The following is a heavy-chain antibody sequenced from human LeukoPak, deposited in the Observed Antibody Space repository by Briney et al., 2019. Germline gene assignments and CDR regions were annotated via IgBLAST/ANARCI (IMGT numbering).Heavy chain of an antibody. CDR1: GFTFSSYA. CDR3: ASSLLITTDI. D-gene: IGHD3-3*01. CDR2: ISSSSSYT. V-gene: IGHV3-11*03. Sequence: PGGSLRLSCAASGFTFSSYAMSWVRQAPGKGLEWVSYISSSSSYTNYADSVKGRFTISRDNAKNSLYLQMNSLRAEDTAVYYCASSLLITTDIWGQGTMVTVSS. J-gene: IGHJ3*02.